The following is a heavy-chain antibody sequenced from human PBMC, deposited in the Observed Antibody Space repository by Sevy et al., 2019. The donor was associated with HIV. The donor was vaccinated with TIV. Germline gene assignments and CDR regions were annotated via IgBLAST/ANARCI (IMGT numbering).Heavy chain of an antibody. Sequence: GGSLRLSCEASGFTLSHRALHWVRQTPGEGLEWLASISYDGGYKFYADSVEGRFTIQRDNSKNTLYLQMTGLRPEDTAVYLCARDRGTPPTAILYHLDHWGQGTLVTVSS. V-gene: IGHV3-30*01. J-gene: IGHJ4*02. CDR2: ISYDGGYK. D-gene: IGHD2-21*02. CDR3: ARDRGTPPTAILYHLDH. CDR1: GFTLSHRA.